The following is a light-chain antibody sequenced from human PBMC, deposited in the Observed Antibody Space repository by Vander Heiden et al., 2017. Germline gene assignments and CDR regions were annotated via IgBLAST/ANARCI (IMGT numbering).Light chain of an antibody. CDR3: QQSYSDVHS. Sequence: DFQMTQSPSSLSASVGDSVTITCRASQTISSYLNWYQQKPGKPPKLLIYSASSLQPGVPSRFTGRGSGTDFTLTIISLQPDDFATYYCQQSYSDVHSFGQGTKLEIK. CDR1: QTISSY. V-gene: IGKV1-39*01. J-gene: IGKJ2*01. CDR2: SAS.